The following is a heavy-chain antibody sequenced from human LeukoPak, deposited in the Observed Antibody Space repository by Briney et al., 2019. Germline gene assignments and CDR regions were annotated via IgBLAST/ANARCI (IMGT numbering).Heavy chain of an antibody. CDR2: MSTSGTIT. V-gene: IGHV3-48*03. CDR1: GFTFSSYE. D-gene: IGHD2-15*01. J-gene: IGHJ4*02. CDR3: ARGSMCSGGICYSGRCFDY. Sequence: PGGSLRLSCSASGFTFSSYEMNWVRQAPGKGLEWVSYMSTSGTITYYGDSVKGRFTISRDNAQKSLYLQMNSLRAEDTAVYYCARGSMCSGGICYSGRCFDYWGQGTLLTVSS.